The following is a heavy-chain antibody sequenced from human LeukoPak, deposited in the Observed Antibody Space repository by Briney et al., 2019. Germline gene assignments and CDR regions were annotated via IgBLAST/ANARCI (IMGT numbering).Heavy chain of an antibody. J-gene: IGHJ6*02. CDR1: GGTFSSYA. D-gene: IGHD3-3*01. CDR2: IIPIFGTA. Sequence: SVKVSCKASGGTFSSYAISWVRQAPGQGLEWMGGIIPIFGTANYAQKFQGRVTMTRNTSISTAYMELSSLRSEDTAVYYCARSYYDFWSGYYSYYYYGMDVWGQGTTVTVSS. CDR3: ARSYYDFWSGYYSYYYYGMDV. V-gene: IGHV1-69*05.